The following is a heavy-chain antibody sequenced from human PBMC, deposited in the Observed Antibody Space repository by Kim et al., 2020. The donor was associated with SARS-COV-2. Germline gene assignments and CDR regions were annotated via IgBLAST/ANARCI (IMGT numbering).Heavy chain of an antibody. J-gene: IGHJ4*02. CDR1: GGSISSSSYY. Sequence: SETLSLTCTVSGGSISSSSYYWGWIRQPPGKGLEWIGSIYYSGSTYYNPSLKSRVTISVDTSKNQFSLKLSSVTAADTAVYYCASSRYSGSYFDYWGQGTLVTVSS. V-gene: IGHV4-39*01. CDR3: ASSRYSGSYFDY. CDR2: IYYSGST. D-gene: IGHD1-26*01.